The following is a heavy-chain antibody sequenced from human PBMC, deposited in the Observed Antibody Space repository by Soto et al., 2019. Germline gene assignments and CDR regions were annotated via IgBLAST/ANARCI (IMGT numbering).Heavy chain of an antibody. CDR1: GFIFSSYA. V-gene: IGHV3-23*01. CDR2: IIGSGGTT. J-gene: IGHJ3*02. D-gene: IGHD3-16*01. Sequence: EVQLLESGGGLVQPGGSLRLSCAASGFIFSSYAMTWVRQAPGKGLEWVSSIIGSGGTTYYADSVKGRFTISRDNSRNTLDLQISSLRAEDTAVYYCANLAGGWYEAFGIWGQGTMVTVSS. CDR3: ANLAGGWYEAFGI.